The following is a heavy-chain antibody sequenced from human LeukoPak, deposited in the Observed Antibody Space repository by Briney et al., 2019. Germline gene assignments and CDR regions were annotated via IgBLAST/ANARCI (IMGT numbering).Heavy chain of an antibody. J-gene: IGHJ4*02. CDR2: INPEGSQT. CDR3: AAWTDRGYNF. V-gene: IGHV3-7*01. CDR1: GFRFRSTW. D-gene: IGHD5-24*01. Sequence: GGSLRLSCAAAGFRFRSTWMNWVRQAPGKGLQWVANINPEGSQTRFVDSVMGRFTMSKADVKNSLYLQMNSLWVEDTAVFYCAAWTDRGYNFWGQGTVVTVSS.